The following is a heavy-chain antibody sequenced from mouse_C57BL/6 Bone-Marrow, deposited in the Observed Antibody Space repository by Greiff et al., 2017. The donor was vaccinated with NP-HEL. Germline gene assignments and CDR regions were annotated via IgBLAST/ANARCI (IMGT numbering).Heavy chain of an antibody. Sequence: VQLQQSGGGLVKPGGSLKLSCAASGFTFSDYGMHWVRKAPEKGLEWVAYISSGSSTIYYADTVKGRFTISRDNAKNTRFLQMTGLRSEDTAMYYCARPGLRRAWFAYWGQGTLVTVSA. J-gene: IGHJ3*01. CDR2: ISSGSSTI. CDR3: ARPGLRRAWFAY. CDR1: GFTFSDYG. D-gene: IGHD2-2*01. V-gene: IGHV5-17*01.